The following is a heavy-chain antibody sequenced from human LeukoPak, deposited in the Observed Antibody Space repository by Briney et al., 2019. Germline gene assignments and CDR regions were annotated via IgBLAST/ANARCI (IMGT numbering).Heavy chain of an antibody. CDR2: ISAYNGYT. J-gene: IGHJ4*02. D-gene: IGHD3-3*01. CDR3: ARAQGDFWSGYKGLFDY. CDR1: GYTFTDYY. Sequence: ASVKVSCKASGYTFTDYYIHWVRQAPGQGLEWMGWISAYNGYTNYAQKLQVRVTMTTDTSTSTAYMELRSLTSGDTAVYYCARAQGDFWSGYKGLFDYWGQGTLVTVSS. V-gene: IGHV1-18*04.